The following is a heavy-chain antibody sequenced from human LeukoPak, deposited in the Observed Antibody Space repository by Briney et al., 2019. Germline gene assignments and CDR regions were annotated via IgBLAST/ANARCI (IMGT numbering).Heavy chain of an antibody. Sequence: GGSLRLSCADSGFTFSSYAMNWVRQAPGKGLEWVAVISYDGSKTYNADSVKGRFTISRDNSKNTLYLQMSSLRAEDTAVYYCARDGGIYSGSYWVDYWGQGTLVTVSP. D-gene: IGHD1-26*01. CDR2: ISYDGSKT. CDR1: GFTFSSYA. V-gene: IGHV3-30-3*01. CDR3: ARDGGIYSGSYWVDY. J-gene: IGHJ4*02.